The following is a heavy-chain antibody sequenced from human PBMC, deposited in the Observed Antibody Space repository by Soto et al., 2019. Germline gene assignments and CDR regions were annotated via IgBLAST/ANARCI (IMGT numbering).Heavy chain of an antibody. V-gene: IGHV3-30*18. D-gene: IGHD1-26*01. J-gene: IGHJ4*02. Sequence: GGSLRLSCAASGFTFSSYGMHWVRQAPGKGLEWVAVISYDGSNKYYADSVKGRFTISRDNSKNTLYLQMDSLRAEDTAVYYCAKGEAPDYWGQGTLVTVSS. CDR2: ISYDGSNK. CDR3: AKGEAPDY. CDR1: GFTFSSYG.